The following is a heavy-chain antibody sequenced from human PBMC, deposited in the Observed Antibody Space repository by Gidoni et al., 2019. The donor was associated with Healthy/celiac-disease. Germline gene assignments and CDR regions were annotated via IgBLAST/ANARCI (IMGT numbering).Heavy chain of an antibody. Sequence: EVQLVESGGGVVQPGGSLRLSCAASGFTFDDYAMHWVRQAPGKGLEWVSLISGDGGSTYYADSVKGRFTISRDNSKNSLYLQMNSLRTEDTALYYCAKGGGYPVWTDDAFDIWGQGTMVTVSS. CDR1: GFTFDDYA. D-gene: IGHD3-16*02. J-gene: IGHJ3*02. CDR3: AKGGGYPVWTDDAFDI. CDR2: ISGDGGST. V-gene: IGHV3-43*02.